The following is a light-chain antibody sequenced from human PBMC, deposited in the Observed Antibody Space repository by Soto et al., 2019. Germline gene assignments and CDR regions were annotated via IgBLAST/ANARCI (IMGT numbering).Light chain of an antibody. CDR2: EVS. V-gene: IGLV2-14*01. CDR3: CSYESTNTLV. J-gene: IGLJ2*01. CDR1: SSDVGGYNY. Sequence: QSVLTQPASVSGSPGQSITISCTGTSSDVGGYNYVSWYQQHPGKAPKLMIYEVSNRPSGVSNRFSGSKSGNTASLTISGLQAEDEADYYCCSYESTNTLVLGGGTKGTVL.